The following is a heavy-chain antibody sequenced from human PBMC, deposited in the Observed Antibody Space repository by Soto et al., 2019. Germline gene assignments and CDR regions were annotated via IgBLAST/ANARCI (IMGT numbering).Heavy chain of an antibody. Sequence: QVQLQQWGAGLLKPSETLSLTCAVYGGSFSGYYWTWIRQPPGTGLEWIGEINHSGSTNYNPSLTSRVTLSVDTSKHQFSLKLTSVTAADTAVYYCARDKITGLFDYWGQGTLVTVSS. CDR2: INHSGST. D-gene: IGHD2-8*02. V-gene: IGHV4-34*01. CDR1: GGSFSGYY. CDR3: ARDKITGLFDY. J-gene: IGHJ4*02.